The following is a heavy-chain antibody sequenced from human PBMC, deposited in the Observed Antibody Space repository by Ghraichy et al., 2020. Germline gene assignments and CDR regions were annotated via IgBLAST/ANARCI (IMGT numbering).Heavy chain of an antibody. CDR1: GGSISSTSYY. CDR2: IYYSGTT. CDR3: ARLAIVGRTPFDS. Sequence: SQTLSLTCTVSGGSISSTSYYWGWIRQPPGKGLEWIGSIYYSGTTYYNASLKSRVTVSVDTSKSQFSLKLSSVTAADTAVYYCARLAIVGRTPFDSWGQGTLVTVSS. V-gene: IGHV4-39*01. J-gene: IGHJ4*02. D-gene: IGHD1-26*01.